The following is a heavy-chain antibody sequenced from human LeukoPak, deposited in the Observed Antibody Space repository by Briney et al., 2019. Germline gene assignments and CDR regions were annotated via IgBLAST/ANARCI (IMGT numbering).Heavy chain of an antibody. CDR3: TTGIRGD. CDR2: IASKTDGGAT. J-gene: IGHJ4*02. Sequence: GGSLRLSCSASGLTVTNAWMNWVRQAPGEGLDWVGRIASKTDGGATDYAAPVKGRFTISRDDSENTLNLQMNSLKTEDTAVYYCTTGIRGDWGQGTLVTVSS. CDR1: GLTVTNAW. D-gene: IGHD3-10*01. V-gene: IGHV3-15*07.